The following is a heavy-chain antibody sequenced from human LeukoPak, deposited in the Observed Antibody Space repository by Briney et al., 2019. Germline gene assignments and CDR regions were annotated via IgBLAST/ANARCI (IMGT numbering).Heavy chain of an antibody. Sequence: GGSLRLSCAASGFTFSTYWMSWVRQAPGKGLEWVANIKQDGSEKYYVDSVKGRLTISRDNAKNSLYLQMNSLRAEDTAMYYCARDSAGNDYWGQGTLVTVSS. CDR3: ARDSAGNDY. CDR1: GFTFSTYW. D-gene: IGHD6-13*01. V-gene: IGHV3-7*01. CDR2: IKQDGSEK. J-gene: IGHJ4*02.